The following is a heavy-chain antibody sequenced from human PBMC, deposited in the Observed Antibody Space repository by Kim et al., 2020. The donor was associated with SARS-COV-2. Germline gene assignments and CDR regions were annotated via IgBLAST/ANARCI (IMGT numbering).Heavy chain of an antibody. CDR1: GYTFTSYG. V-gene: IGHV1-18*01. D-gene: IGHD1-26*01. J-gene: IGHJ3*02. Sequence: ASVKVSCKASGYTFTSYGISWVRQAPGQGLEWMGWISAYNGNTNYAQKLQGRVTMTTDTSTSTAYMELRSLRSDDTAVYYCARVTVGASSGGAFDIWGQGTMVTVSS. CDR2: ISAYNGNT. CDR3: ARVTVGASSGGAFDI.